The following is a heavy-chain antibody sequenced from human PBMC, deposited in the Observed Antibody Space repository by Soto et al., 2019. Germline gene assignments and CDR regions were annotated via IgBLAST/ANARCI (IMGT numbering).Heavy chain of an antibody. D-gene: IGHD2-2*01. Sequence: VQLVQSGAEVKKPGSSVKVSCKASGGTFSSYAISWVRQAPGQGLEWMGGIIPIFGTANYAQKFQGRVTITADESTSTAYMELSSLRSEDTAVYYCARDGEGQPYCSSTSCYEYFQHWGQGTLVTVSS. J-gene: IGHJ1*01. CDR3: ARDGEGQPYCSSTSCYEYFQH. CDR1: GGTFSSYA. CDR2: IIPIFGTA. V-gene: IGHV1-69*01.